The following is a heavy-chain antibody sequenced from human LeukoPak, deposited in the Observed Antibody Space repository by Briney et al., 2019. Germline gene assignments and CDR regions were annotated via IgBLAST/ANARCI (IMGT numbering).Heavy chain of an antibody. CDR3: ARGPYVWGSSNITPRGDY. V-gene: IGHV1-2*02. J-gene: IGHJ4*02. CDR1: GYTFTDYY. D-gene: IGHD3-16*01. Sequence: GASVKVSCKASGYTFTDYYMHWVRQAPGQGLEWMGWINPNSGGTNYAQKFQGRVTMTRDTSISTAYMELSRLRSDDTAVYYCARGPYVWGSSNITPRGDYWGQGTLVTVSS. CDR2: INPNSGGT.